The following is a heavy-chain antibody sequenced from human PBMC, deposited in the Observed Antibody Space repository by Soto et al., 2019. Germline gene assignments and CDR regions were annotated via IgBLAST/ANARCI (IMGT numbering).Heavy chain of an antibody. V-gene: IGHV3-23*01. CDR2: ISGSGGST. CDR1: GFTFSSFA. Sequence: GGSLRLSCAASGFTFSSFAMSWVRQAPGKGLEWVSAISGSGGSTYYADSVKGRFTISRDNSKNTLYLQMNSLRAEDTAVYYCAKASVDRYSNQWGILDYFDYWGQGTLVTVSS. J-gene: IGHJ4*02. D-gene: IGHD4-4*01. CDR3: AKASVDRYSNQWGILDYFDY.